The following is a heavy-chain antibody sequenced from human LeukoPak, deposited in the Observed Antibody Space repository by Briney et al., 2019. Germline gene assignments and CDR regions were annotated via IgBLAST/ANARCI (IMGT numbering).Heavy chain of an antibody. CDR3: APYCSSTSCYGEGDY. D-gene: IGHD2-2*01. CDR1: GGSITSSSYY. J-gene: IGHJ4*02. CDR2: IYYSGST. V-gene: IGHV4-39*01. Sequence: SETLSLTCTVSGGSITSSSYYWGWIRQPPGKGLGWIGSIYYSGSTYYNPSLKSRVTISVDTSKNQFSLNLSPVTAADTAVYYCAPYCSSTSCYGEGDYWGQGTLVTVSS.